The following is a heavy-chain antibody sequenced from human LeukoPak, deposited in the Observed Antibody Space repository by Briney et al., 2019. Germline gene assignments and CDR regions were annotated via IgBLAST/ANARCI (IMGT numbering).Heavy chain of an antibody. CDR1: GFTFSSYE. J-gene: IGHJ6*02. D-gene: IGHD3-22*01. Sequence: GGSLRLSCAASGFTFSSYEMNWVRQAPGKGLEWVSYISGSGGTIYHADSVKGRFTISRDNAKNSLYLQLNSLRAEDTAVYYCARTSAVVIGVTYYYYGMDVWGPGTTVTVSS. V-gene: IGHV3-48*03. CDR3: ARTSAVVIGVTYYYYGMDV. CDR2: ISGSGGTI.